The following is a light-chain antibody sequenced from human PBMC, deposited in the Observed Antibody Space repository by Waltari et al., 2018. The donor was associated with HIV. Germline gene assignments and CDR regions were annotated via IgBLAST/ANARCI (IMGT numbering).Light chain of an antibody. Sequence: QSALTQPASVSGSPGQSITISCTGTSGDVGHSNSVSWYQQHPGKGPRLMIYDVSNRASWVSNRFSGSKSGDTASLTISGLQPDDEADYYCASYTTSNTRVFGTGTEVTVV. CDR2: DVS. CDR3: ASYTTSNTRV. CDR1: SGDVGHSNS. J-gene: IGLJ1*01. V-gene: IGLV2-14*03.